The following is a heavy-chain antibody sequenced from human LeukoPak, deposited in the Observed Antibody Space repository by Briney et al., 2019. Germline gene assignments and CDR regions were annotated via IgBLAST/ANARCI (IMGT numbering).Heavy chain of an antibody. Sequence: GSLRLSCAASGFTFSNAWMSWVRQPPGKGLEWIGSIYYSGSTYYNPSLKSRVTISLDMSKNQFSLKLRSVTAADTAVYYCARDGVSTGEFNYWGQGTLVTVSS. CDR1: GFTFSNAW. J-gene: IGHJ4*02. CDR3: ARDGVSTGEFNY. CDR2: IYYSGST. V-gene: IGHV4-4*02. D-gene: IGHD3-16*01.